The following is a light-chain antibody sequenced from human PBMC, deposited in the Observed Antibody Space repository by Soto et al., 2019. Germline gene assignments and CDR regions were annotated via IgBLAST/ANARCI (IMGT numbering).Light chain of an antibody. Sequence: EIVLTQSPGTLSLSPGERAALSCRASRSLSSTSLAWYQQRPGQAPRLLIYDASSRATGIPDRFSGSGSGTDFTLIINRLEPADFAVYYCQQDGSSPRTFGQGTKVEI. CDR1: RSLSSTS. J-gene: IGKJ1*01. CDR3: QQDGSSPRT. CDR2: DAS. V-gene: IGKV3-20*01.